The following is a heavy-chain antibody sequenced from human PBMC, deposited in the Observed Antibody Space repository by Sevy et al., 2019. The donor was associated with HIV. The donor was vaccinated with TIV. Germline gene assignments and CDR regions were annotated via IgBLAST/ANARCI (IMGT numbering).Heavy chain of an antibody. CDR2: IIPIFGTA. V-gene: IGHV1-69*13. J-gene: IGHJ4*02. Sequence: ASVKVSCKASGGTFSSYAISWVRQAPGQVLELIGGIIPIFGTANYAQKFQGRVTITADESTSTAYMELSSLRSEDTAVYYCARDSGSSGWYGLEFDYWGQGTLVTVSS. CDR3: ARDSGSSGWYGLEFDY. D-gene: IGHD6-19*01. CDR1: GGTFSSYA.